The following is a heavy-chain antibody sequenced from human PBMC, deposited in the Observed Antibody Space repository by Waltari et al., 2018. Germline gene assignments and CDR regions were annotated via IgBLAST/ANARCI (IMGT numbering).Heavy chain of an antibody. CDR2: IYSNGTA. J-gene: IGHJ6*02. CDR1: GGSITTSSYY. V-gene: IGHV4-39*01. Sequence: QLQLQESGPGLVKPSETLSLTCTVSGGSITTSSYYWGWIRQPPGKGLEWIGNIYSNGTANYNPSLKRRLIISIDMSKSQFSLQMGSVTAADTAVYYCVRPAFYYYGVDVWGQGTTVTVSS. CDR3: VRPAFYYYGVDV.